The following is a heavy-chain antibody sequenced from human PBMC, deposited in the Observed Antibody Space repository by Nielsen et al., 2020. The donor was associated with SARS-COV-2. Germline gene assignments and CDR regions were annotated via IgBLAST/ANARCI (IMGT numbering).Heavy chain of an antibody. V-gene: IGHV4-34*01. Sequence: SETLSLTCAVYGGSLSGYYWSWIRQPPGKGLEWIGEINHSGSTNYNPSLKSRVTISVDTSKNQFSLKLSSVTAADTAVYYCAFDPYGDYGGDAFDIWGQGTMVTVSS. CDR3: AFDPYGDYGGDAFDI. J-gene: IGHJ3*02. D-gene: IGHD4-17*01. CDR1: GGSLSGYY. CDR2: INHSGST.